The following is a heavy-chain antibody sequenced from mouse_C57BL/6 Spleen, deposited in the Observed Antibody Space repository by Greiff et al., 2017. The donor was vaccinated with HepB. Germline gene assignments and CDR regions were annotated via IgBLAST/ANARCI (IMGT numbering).Heavy chain of an antibody. J-gene: IGHJ2*01. Sequence: QVQLQQPGAELVRPGSSVKLSCKASGYTFTSYWMDWVKQRPGQGLEWIGNIYPSDSETHYNQKFKDKATLTVDKSSSTAYMQLSSLTSEDSAVYYCAVVAYYFDHWGQGTTLTVAS. CDR2: IYPSDSET. V-gene: IGHV1-61*01. CDR1: GYTFTSYW. D-gene: IGHD1-1*01. CDR3: AVVAYYFDH.